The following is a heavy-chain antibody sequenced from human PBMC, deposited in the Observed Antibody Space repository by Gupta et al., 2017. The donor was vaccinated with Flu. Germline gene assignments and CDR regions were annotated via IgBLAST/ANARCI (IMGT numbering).Heavy chain of an antibody. CDR2: VGAGGART. J-gene: IGHJ4*02. CDR3: AKDRSGNPAIDY. CDR1: GLTFSDYA. V-gene: IGHV3-23*01. Sequence: EVQLLESGGGVAQPGESLRLSCVVSGLTFSDYAMNWVRQAPGKGRGLFSIVGAGGARTYYADSVMGRFTISRDNSKNTIYLQMNSLRGDDTAVYYCAKDRSGNPAIDYWGQGALVTVSA. D-gene: IGHD6-13*01.